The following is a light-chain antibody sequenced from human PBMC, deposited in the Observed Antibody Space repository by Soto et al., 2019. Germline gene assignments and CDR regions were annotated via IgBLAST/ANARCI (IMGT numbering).Light chain of an antibody. CDR3: QQCNDWPPT. Sequence: EIVMTQSPATLSVSPGERATLSCRASQSVSSNLAWYQQKPGQAPRLLIYGASTRATGTPARFSGRGSGTEFTLTISSLQSEDCAVYYCQQCNDWPPTFGQGTKLESK. CDR2: GAS. V-gene: IGKV3-15*01. CDR1: QSVSSN. J-gene: IGKJ2*01.